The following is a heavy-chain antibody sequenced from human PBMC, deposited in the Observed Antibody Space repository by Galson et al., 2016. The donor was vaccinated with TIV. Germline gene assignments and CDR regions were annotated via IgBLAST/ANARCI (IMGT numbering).Heavy chain of an antibody. D-gene: IGHD3-10*01. Sequence: SVKVSCKASGYSFTGYFMHWVRQAPGRGLEWMGWINPKTGATTYAQEFQGRITMTRDTSASTVYMDLNRLQSDDTAVYYCARSDSYYKYALDVWGQGTTVTVSS. CDR1: GYSFTGYF. V-gene: IGHV1-2*02. J-gene: IGHJ3*01. CDR2: INPKTGAT. CDR3: ARSDSYYKYALDV.